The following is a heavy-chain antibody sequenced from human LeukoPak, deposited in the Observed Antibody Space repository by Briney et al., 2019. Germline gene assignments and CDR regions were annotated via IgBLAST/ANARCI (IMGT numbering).Heavy chain of an antibody. CDR2: IRSTGDT. D-gene: IGHD5-12*01. CDR1: GFIFSQCS. CDR3: ARDAGNSGYGCDL. Sequence: PGGSLRLSCAASGFIFSQCSINWVRQAPGKGLEWVSHIRSTGDTFYADSVKGRFTISRDNARNSLYLQMNSLRAEDTAMYYCARDAGNSGYGCDLWGQGTLVTVSS. V-gene: IGHV3-48*01. J-gene: IGHJ5*02.